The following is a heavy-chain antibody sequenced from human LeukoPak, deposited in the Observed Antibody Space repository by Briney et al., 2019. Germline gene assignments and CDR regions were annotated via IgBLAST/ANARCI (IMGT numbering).Heavy chain of an antibody. CDR3: ARYFDGPGSYDFWSATVPGFDY. CDR2: IYYSGST. J-gene: IGHJ4*02. D-gene: IGHD3-3*01. Sequence: SGTLSLTCTVSGGSVSSGSYYWSWIRQPPGKGLEWIGYIYYSGSTNYNPSLKSRVTISVDTSKNQFSLKLSSVTAADTAVYYCARYFDGPGSYDFWSATVPGFDYWGQGTLVTVSS. CDR1: GGSVSSGSYY. V-gene: IGHV4-61*01.